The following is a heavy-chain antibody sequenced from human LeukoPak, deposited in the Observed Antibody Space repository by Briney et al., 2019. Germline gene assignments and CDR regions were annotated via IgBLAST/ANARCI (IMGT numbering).Heavy chain of an antibody. CDR2: ISGSGGST. V-gene: IGHV3-23*01. Sequence: GGSLRLSCAASGFTFSSYAMSWVRQAPGKGLEWVSAISGSGGSTYYADSVKGRFTISRDNSKNTLYLQMNSLRAEDTAVYYCAAPSSTGDYYYYGMDVWGQGTTVTVSS. CDR3: AAPSSTGDYYYYGMDV. J-gene: IGHJ6*02. D-gene: IGHD1-14*01. CDR1: GFTFSSYA.